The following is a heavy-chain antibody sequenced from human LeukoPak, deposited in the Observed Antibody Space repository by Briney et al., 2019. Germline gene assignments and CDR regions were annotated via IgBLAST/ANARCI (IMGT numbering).Heavy chain of an antibody. J-gene: IGHJ5*01. V-gene: IGHV3-74*01. Sequence: GGALRLSCAASGVTFSGHSMHWVRQAPGKGLVWVSGISRDGTITNYADAVKGRFTISRDNAKNTLYLQMNSLRVEDTAVYSCARGWYGPDSCGQGTLVTVSS. CDR1: GVTFSGHS. D-gene: IGHD1-14*01. CDR2: ISRDGTIT. CDR3: ARGWYGPDS.